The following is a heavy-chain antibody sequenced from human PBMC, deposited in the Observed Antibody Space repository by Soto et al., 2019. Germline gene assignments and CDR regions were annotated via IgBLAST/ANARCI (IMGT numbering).Heavy chain of an antibody. J-gene: IGHJ4*02. CDR3: AYSSTLFDY. V-gene: IGHV3-23*01. Sequence: EVQLLESGGGLVQPGGSLRLSCAASGFTFSSYAMSWVRQAPGKGLEWVSAISGSGGSTYYADSVKGRFTISRDNSKNPVYLQMNSMRAEDTAVYYSAYSSTLFDYWGQGTLVTVSS. CDR1: GFTFSSYA. D-gene: IGHD6-13*01. CDR2: ISGSGGST.